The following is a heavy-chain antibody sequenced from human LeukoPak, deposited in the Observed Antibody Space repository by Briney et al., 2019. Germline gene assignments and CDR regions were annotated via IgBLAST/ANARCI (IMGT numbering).Heavy chain of an antibody. CDR3: ARPEYSSDAFDI. CDR1: GYTFTSYG. D-gene: IGHD5-18*01. Sequence: ASVKVSCKASGYTFTSYGISWVRQAPGQGLERTGWISAYNGNTNYAQKLQGRVTMTTDTSTSTAYMELRSLRSDDTAVYYCARPEYSSDAFDIWGQGTMVTVSS. CDR2: ISAYNGNT. V-gene: IGHV1-18*01. J-gene: IGHJ3*02.